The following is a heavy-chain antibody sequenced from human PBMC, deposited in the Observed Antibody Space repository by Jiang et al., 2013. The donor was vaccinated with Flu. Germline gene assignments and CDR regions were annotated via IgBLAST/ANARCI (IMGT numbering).Heavy chain of an antibody. J-gene: IGHJ4*02. Sequence: EVQLLESGGGLVQPGGSLRLSCAASGFTFSSYAMSWVRQAPGKGLEWVSAISGSGGSTYYADSVKGRFTISRDNSKNTLYLQMNSLRAEDTAVYYCAKDGIWDFWSGYYLDYWGQGTLVTVSS. CDR2: ISGSGGST. D-gene: IGHD3-3*01. CDR1: GFTFSSYA. CDR3: AKDGIWDFWSGYYLDY. V-gene: IGHV3-23*01.